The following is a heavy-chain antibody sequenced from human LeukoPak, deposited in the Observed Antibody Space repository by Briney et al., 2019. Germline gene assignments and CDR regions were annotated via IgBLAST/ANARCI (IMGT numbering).Heavy chain of an antibody. CDR2: TYYRSKWYN. D-gene: IGHD3-3*01. CDR3: ARHFGVAGLRHIYYFDY. V-gene: IGHV6-1*01. Sequence: SQTLSLTCAISGDTVSSNSAAWNWIRQSPSRGLEWLGRTYYRSKWYNDYAVSVKSRITINPDTSKNQFSLKLSSVTAADTAVYYCARHFGVAGLRHIYYFDYWGQGTLVTVSS. J-gene: IGHJ4*02. CDR1: GDTVSSNSAA.